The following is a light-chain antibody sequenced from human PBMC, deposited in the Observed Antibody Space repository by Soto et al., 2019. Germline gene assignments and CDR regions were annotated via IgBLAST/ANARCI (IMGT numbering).Light chain of an antibody. CDR3: QHWTDHSWT. Sequence: DIHMTQSPSTLSASVGDRVTITCRASQSLTMWLAWYQQKPGKAPNLLIYKTSSLESGVPSRFSASGSGTEFTLTISSLQHADFATPYYQHWTDHSWTFGQGTNVEVK. V-gene: IGKV1-5*03. CDR2: KTS. CDR1: QSLTMW. J-gene: IGKJ1*01.